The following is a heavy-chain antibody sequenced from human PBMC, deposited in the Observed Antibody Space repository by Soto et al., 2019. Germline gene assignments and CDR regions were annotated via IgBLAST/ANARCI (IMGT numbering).Heavy chain of an antibody. J-gene: IGHJ3*02. CDR3: ARSSTSPSWSAFDI. V-gene: IGHV3-7*03. CDR2: IKQDGSEK. Sequence: HPGGSLRLSCAASGFTFSSYWMSWVRQAPGKGLEWVANIKQDGSEKYYVDSVKGRFTISRDNAKNSLYLQMNSLRAEDTAVYYCARSSTSPSWSAFDIWGQGTMVTV. CDR1: GFTFSSYW. D-gene: IGHD2-2*01.